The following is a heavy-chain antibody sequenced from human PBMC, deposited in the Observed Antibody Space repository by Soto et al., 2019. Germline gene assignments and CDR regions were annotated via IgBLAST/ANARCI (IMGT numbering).Heavy chain of an antibody. J-gene: IGHJ6*03. CDR1: GFTFSNYA. V-gene: IGHV3-33*01. CDR2: IWYDGSDK. Sequence: QMQLVESGGGVVQPGTSLRLSCAASGFTFSNYAMHWVRQAPGKGLEWVTIIWYDGSDKNYGDSVKGRFTISRDNSKKTLYLQMNSLRVEDTAVYYCARDSGRYYHNYYMDVWGKGTTVTVSS. CDR3: ARDSGRYYHNYYMDV.